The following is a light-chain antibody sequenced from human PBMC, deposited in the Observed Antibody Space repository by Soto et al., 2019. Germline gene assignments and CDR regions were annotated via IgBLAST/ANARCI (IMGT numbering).Light chain of an antibody. V-gene: IGKV4-1*01. CDR1: ESVLYSAKNKNF. CDR3: QQSYSTPET. Sequence: DIVMTQSPDSLAVSLCERATIHCKSSESVLYSAKNKNFLTWYQQKPGKAPKLLIYAASSLQSGVPSRFSGSGSGTDFTLTISSLQPEDFATYYCQQSYSTPETFGPGTKVDI. J-gene: IGKJ3*01. CDR2: AAS.